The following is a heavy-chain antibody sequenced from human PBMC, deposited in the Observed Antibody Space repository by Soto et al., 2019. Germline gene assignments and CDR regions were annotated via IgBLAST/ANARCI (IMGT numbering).Heavy chain of an antibody. Sequence: EVQLVESGGGLVQPGGSLRLSCAASGFTVSSNYMSWVRQAPGKGLEWVSVIYSGGSTYYADSVKGRFTISRDNPKNTLYLQMNSLRAEDTAVYYCERESSSGWAKTGFDYWGQGTLVTVSS. V-gene: IGHV3-66*01. CDR2: IYSGGST. CDR3: ERESSSGWAKTGFDY. CDR1: GFTVSSNY. D-gene: IGHD6-19*01. J-gene: IGHJ4*02.